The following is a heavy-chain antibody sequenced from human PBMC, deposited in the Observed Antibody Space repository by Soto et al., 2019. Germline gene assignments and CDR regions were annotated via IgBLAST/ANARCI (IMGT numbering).Heavy chain of an antibody. CDR1: CSSISGYY. J-gene: IGHJ4*02. Sequence: SETLSLTCTVSCSSISGYYWSWIRQPPGKILEWIGFMFHGGTTKYNPSLQSRVTLSLDTSNNQASLRLTSVTAADTAVYYCARERRGFGYIEYWGQGALVIVSS. CDR2: MFHGGTT. CDR3: ARERRGFGYIEY. V-gene: IGHV4-59*01. D-gene: IGHD3-16*01.